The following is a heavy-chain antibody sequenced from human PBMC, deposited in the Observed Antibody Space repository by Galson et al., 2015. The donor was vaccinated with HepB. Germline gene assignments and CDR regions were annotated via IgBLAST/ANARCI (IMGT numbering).Heavy chain of an antibody. V-gene: IGHV3-30*04. J-gene: IGHJ6*02. CDR1: GFTFSRQV. Sequence: RLSCAASGFTFSRQVMHWVRQAPGKGLEWVAVISYDGSKKYYADYVKGRFTISRDNSKNTLYLQMNSVRAEDTAVYYCARGRGLEPYYDYYGMDVWGQGTTVTVSS. CDR3: ARGRGLEPYYDYYGMDV. CDR2: ISYDGSKK. D-gene: IGHD1-1*01.